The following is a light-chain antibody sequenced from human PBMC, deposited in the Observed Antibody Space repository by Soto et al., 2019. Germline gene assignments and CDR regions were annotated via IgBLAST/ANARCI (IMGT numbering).Light chain of an antibody. Sequence: DIVMTQSPATLSVSPGERATLSCRASQTISSNLAWYQQKPGQTPRLLIYGASTRAAGIPARFSGSGSGTDFTLTISSLPSEDFAGYYCQQYNNWPPFTVGPGTKVDIK. V-gene: IGKV3-15*01. CDR1: QTISSN. J-gene: IGKJ3*01. CDR3: QQYNNWPPFT. CDR2: GAS.